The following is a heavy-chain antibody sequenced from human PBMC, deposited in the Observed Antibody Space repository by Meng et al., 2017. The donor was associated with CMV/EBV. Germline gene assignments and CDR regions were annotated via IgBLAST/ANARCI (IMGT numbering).Heavy chain of an antibody. CDR3: ARKRSQVSGSAFDI. J-gene: IGHJ3*02. CDR2: ITNSGNTI. V-gene: IGHV3-48*04. Sequence: GGSLRLSCAASGFTFSSYSMNWVRQAPEKGLEWVSYITNSGNTIYDADSVKGRFSISRDNARNSLYLQMNSLRAEDTAVYYCARKRSQVSGSAFDIWGHGTMVTVSS. CDR1: GFTFSSYS. D-gene: IGHD3-10*01.